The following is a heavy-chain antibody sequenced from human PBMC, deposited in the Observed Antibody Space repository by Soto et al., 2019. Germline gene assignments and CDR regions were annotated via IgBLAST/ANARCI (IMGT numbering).Heavy chain of an antibody. CDR1: GFTFNDYD. V-gene: IGHV3-33*01. CDR3: ARDHLTNSYPYC. D-gene: IGHD1-1*01. CDR2: IWYDGTDK. J-gene: IGHJ4*02. Sequence: GGSLRLSCAASGFTFNDYDMHWVRQSPGKGLEWVAVIWYDGTDKYYADSVKGRFTISRDNSKNTLYLQMNSLRAEDTAVYSCARDHLTNSYPYCWGQGTLVTVS.